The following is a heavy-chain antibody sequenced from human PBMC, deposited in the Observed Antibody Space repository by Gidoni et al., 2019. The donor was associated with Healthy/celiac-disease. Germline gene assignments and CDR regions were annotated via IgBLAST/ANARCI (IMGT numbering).Heavy chain of an antibody. Sequence: QVQLVESGGGVVQPGRSLSLSCAASGFTFSRYGMHWVRQAPGKGLEWVAVISYDGSNKYYADSVKGRFTISRDNSKNTLYLQMNSLRAEDTAVYYCAKDLLSYYDSSGYYEPDFDYWGQGTLVTVSS. V-gene: IGHV3-30*18. CDR2: ISYDGSNK. D-gene: IGHD3-22*01. J-gene: IGHJ4*02. CDR3: AKDLLSYYDSSGYYEPDFDY. CDR1: GFTFSRYG.